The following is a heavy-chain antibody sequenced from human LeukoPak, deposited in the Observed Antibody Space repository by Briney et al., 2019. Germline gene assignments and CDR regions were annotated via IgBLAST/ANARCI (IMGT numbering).Heavy chain of an antibody. CDR3: ARDRGPPLAWAVTTGSVMGFDP. CDR2: INPSGGST. CDR1: GYTFTSYY. Sequence: ASVKVSCKASGYTFTSYYMHWVRQAPGQGLEWMGIINPSGGSTSYAQKFQGRVTMTRGTSTSTVYMELSSLRSEDTAVYYCARDRGPPLAWAVTTGSVMGFDPWGQGTLVTVSS. J-gene: IGHJ5*02. V-gene: IGHV1-46*03. D-gene: IGHD4-17*01.